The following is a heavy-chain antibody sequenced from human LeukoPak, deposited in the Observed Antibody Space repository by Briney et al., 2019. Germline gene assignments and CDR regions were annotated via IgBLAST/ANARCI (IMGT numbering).Heavy chain of an antibody. Sequence: SETLSLTCTVSGGSLSSYYRSWVRQPPGKGLEWIGYIYNSGSTNYNPSLKSRVTISEDTSKNQFSLKLSSVTAADTAVYYCARAYCGGDCQHHPRDWFDPWGQGTLVTVSS. CDR2: IYNSGST. V-gene: IGHV4-59*01. D-gene: IGHD2-21*02. CDR1: GGSLSSYY. CDR3: ARAYCGGDCQHHPRDWFDP. J-gene: IGHJ5*02.